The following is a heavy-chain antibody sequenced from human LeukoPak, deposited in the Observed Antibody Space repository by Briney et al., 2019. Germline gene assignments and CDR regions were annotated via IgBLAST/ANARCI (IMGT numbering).Heavy chain of an antibody. V-gene: IGHV3-23*01. CDR2: ISGSGGST. J-gene: IGHJ4*02. CDR1: GFTFSSYA. Sequence: PGGSLRLSCAASGFTFSSYAMSWVRQAPGKGLEWVSAISGSGGSTYYADSVKGRFTISRDNSKNTLYLQMGSLRAEDMAVYYCAKDGHCSSTSCYFLDYWGQGTLVTVSS. CDR3: AKDGHCSSTSCYFLDY. D-gene: IGHD2-2*01.